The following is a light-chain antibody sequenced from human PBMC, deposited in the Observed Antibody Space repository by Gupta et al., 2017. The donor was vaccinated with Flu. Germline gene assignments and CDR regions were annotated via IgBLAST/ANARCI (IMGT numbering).Light chain of an antibody. Sequence: PSSLSASVGDRVTITCQASQEISNYLNWYQQKPGKAPKLPIYDASNVETGIPSRFSGSGSGTDFTFTISSLQPEDVATYYCQQYDNLPHTFGEGTKMEIK. CDR1: QEISNY. J-gene: IGKJ2*01. CDR2: DAS. CDR3: QQYDNLPHT. V-gene: IGKV1-33*01.